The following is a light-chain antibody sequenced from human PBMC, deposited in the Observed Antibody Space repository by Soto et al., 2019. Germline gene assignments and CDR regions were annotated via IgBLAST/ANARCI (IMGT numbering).Light chain of an antibody. Sequence: EIVMTQSPATLSVSPGERATLSCRASQSVSSNLAWYQQKPGQAPSLLIYGAFTRATGIPARFSGSGSGTEFTLTISSLQSEDFAVYYCQHYNSLPRTFDQGTKVEIK. V-gene: IGKV3-15*01. CDR2: GAF. J-gene: IGKJ1*01. CDR3: QHYNSLPRT. CDR1: QSVSSN.